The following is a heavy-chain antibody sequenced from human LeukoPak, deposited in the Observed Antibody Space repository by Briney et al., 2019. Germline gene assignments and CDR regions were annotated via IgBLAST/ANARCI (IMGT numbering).Heavy chain of an antibody. CDR3: ARVGRRGNWFDP. D-gene: IGHD3-10*01. Sequence: PSETLSLTCTVSGGSISSGDYYWSWIRQPPGKGLEWIGYIYYSGSTYYNPSLKSRVTISVDTSKNQFSLKLSSVTAADTAVYYCARVGRRGNWFDPWGQGTLVTVSS. J-gene: IGHJ5*02. V-gene: IGHV4-30-4*01. CDR1: GGSISSGDYY. CDR2: IYYSGST.